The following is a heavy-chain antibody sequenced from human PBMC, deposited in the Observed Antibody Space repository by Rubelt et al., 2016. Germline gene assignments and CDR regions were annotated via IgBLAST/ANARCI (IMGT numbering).Heavy chain of an antibody. CDR2: ISAYNGNT. CDR3: ARDSDVVAAIYYYYGMDV. V-gene: IGHV1-18*01. Sequence: PGRGLEWMGWISAYNGNTNYAQKLQGRVNMTTDTSTSTAYMELRSLRSDDTAVYYCARDSDVVAAIYYYYGMDVWGQGTTVTVSS. J-gene: IGHJ6*02. D-gene: IGHD2-15*01.